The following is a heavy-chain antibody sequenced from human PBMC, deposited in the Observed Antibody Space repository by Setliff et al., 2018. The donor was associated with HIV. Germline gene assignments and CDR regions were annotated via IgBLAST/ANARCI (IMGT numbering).Heavy chain of an antibody. CDR2: ISSSSSTI. Sequence: PGGSLRLSCAASGFTFSSYSMNWVCQAPGKGLEWVSYISSSSSTIYYADSVKGRFTISRDNAKNSLYLQMNSLRAEDTAVYYCARENWGFDYWGQGTLVTVSS. CDR1: GFTFSSYS. J-gene: IGHJ4*02. V-gene: IGHV3-48*01. CDR3: ARENWGFDY. D-gene: IGHD7-27*01.